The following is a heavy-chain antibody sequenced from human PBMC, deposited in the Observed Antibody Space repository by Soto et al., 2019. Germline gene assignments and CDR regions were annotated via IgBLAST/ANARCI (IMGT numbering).Heavy chain of an antibody. V-gene: IGHV3-23*01. Sequence: PXGSLRLSCAASGFTFSSYAMSWVRQAPGKGLEWVSAISGSGGSTYYADSVKGRFTISRDNSKNTLYLQMNSLRAEDTAVYYCAKEGLDCSSTSCYKWDAFDIWGQGTMVTVSS. CDR3: AKEGLDCSSTSCYKWDAFDI. J-gene: IGHJ3*02. CDR1: GFTFSSYA. CDR2: ISGSGGST. D-gene: IGHD2-2*02.